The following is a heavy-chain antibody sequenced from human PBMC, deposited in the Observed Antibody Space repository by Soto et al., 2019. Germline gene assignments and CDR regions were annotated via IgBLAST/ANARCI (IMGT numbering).Heavy chain of an antibody. Sequence: GASVKVSFKASGYRFTSNGISWVRQAPGQGLEWMGWISAYSGNTNYAQKLQGRVTMTTDTSTSTAYMELRGLRSDDTAVYFCARLRCSSTSCYTGYYYYAMDVWGQGTTVTVSS. D-gene: IGHD2-2*02. CDR2: ISAYSGNT. J-gene: IGHJ6*02. CDR3: ARLRCSSTSCYTGYYYYAMDV. V-gene: IGHV1-18*04. CDR1: GYRFTSNG.